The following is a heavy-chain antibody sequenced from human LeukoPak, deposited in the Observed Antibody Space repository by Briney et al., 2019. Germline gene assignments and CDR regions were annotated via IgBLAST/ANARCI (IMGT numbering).Heavy chain of an antibody. CDR3: ARRGTGSSFDY. J-gene: IGHJ4*02. CDR2: IYPGDSDT. V-gene: IGHV5-51*01. D-gene: IGHD7-27*01. Sequence: GESLKISCMGSGYSFTNYWIGWVRQLPGGGLEWMGIIYPGDSDTRYSPSFQGQVTISADKSISTAYLQWSSLKASDTAMYYCARRGTGSSFDYWGQGTLVTVSS. CDR1: GYSFTNYW.